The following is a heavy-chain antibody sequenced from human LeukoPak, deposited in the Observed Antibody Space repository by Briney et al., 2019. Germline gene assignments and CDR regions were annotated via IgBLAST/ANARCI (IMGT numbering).Heavy chain of an antibody. Sequence: ASVRVSCKASGYTFTSYGISWVRQAPGQGLEWMGWISAYNGNTNYAQKLQGRVTMTTDTSTSTAYMELRSLRSDDTAVYYCATDIAAAGPNAFDSWGQGTLVTVSS. V-gene: IGHV1-18*01. CDR1: GYTFTSYG. J-gene: IGHJ4*02. D-gene: IGHD6-13*01. CDR2: ISAYNGNT. CDR3: ATDIAAAGPNAFDS.